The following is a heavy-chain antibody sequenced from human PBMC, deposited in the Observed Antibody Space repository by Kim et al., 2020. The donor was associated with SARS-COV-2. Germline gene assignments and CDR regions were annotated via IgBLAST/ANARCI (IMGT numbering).Heavy chain of an antibody. Sequence: GGSLRLSCAASGFTFDDYAMHWVRQAPGKGLEWVSGISWNSGSIGYADSVKGRFTISRDNAKNSLYLQMNSLRAEDTALYYCAKGLEGGPYDTPWGMDVWGQGTTVTVSS. J-gene: IGHJ6*02. V-gene: IGHV3-9*01. CDR1: GFTFDDYA. CDR3: AKGLEGGPYDTPWGMDV. CDR2: ISWNSGSI. D-gene: IGHD3-3*01.